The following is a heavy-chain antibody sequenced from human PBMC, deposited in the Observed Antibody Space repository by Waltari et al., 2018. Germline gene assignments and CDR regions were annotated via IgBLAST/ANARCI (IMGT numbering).Heavy chain of an antibody. CDR1: GSTLNSYT. CDR3: ARDLTGYYDDNNGYYYGPSVFDY. CDR2: ISSGNGKT. D-gene: IGHD3-22*01. J-gene: IGHJ4*02. V-gene: IGHV1-3*01. Sequence: QVHLAQSGAEVKKPGASVKISCTASGSTLNSYTRHWVTHAHGKRLEWMGWISSGNGKTKYSQTLQGRLTITRDTSASTVYMEMNSVRSEDTAVYYCARDLTGYYDDNNGYYYGPSVFDYWGQGTLVTVSS.